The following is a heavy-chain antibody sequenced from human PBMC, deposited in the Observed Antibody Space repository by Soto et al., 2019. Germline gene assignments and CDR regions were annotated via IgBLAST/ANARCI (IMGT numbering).Heavy chain of an antibody. Sequence: PSETLSLTCTVSGGSVSSGNYYWSWIRQPPGKGLEWIGYIYYSGSTNYNPSLKSRVTISVDTSKNQFSLKLSSVTAADTAVYYCARSGGSGSYFKPNYYYGMDVWGQGTTVTVSS. D-gene: IGHD3-10*01. CDR1: GGSVSSGNYY. CDR3: ARSGGSGSYFKPNYYYGMDV. J-gene: IGHJ6*02. CDR2: IYYSGST. V-gene: IGHV4-61*01.